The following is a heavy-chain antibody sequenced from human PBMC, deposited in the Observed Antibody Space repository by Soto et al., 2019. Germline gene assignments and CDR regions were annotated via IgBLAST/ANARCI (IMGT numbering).Heavy chain of an antibody. CDR1: CGSLIGATYS. V-gene: IGHV4-30-2*01. CDR3: ARSREFDY. J-gene: IGHJ4*02. CDR2: IFPSGTT. Sequence: SETLSLTCGFSCGSLIGATYSWNWIRQPPGKGLEWIGYIFPSGTTYYNPSLKSRVTISIDVSKNQFSLSLRSLTAADTAVYYCARSREFDYWSQGTLVTVSS.